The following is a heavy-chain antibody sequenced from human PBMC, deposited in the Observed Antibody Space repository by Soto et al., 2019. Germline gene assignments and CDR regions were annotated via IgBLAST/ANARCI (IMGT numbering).Heavy chain of an antibody. Sequence: SETLSPTCTVSGGSFTNSSYYWGWILQSPGKGLEWIGSVYYRGRSYSKSSVKSRVTISVDTSKNRFSLSLNSVTASDTAVYFCVSQRTTVPTQAYFDYWGPGALVTVSS. J-gene: IGHJ4*02. CDR3: VSQRTTVPTQAYFDY. CDR1: GGSFTNSSYY. D-gene: IGHD4-17*01. V-gene: IGHV4-39*01. CDR2: VYYRGRS.